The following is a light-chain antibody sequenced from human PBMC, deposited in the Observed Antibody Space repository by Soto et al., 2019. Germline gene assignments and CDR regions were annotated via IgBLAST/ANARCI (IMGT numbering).Light chain of an antibody. CDR2: GAS. CDR1: QSVSSSY. CDR3: QQYGSSSFT. Sequence: EIVLTQSPGTLSLSPGERATLSCRASQSVSSSYLAWYQQKPGQAPRLLIYGASSRATGIPDRFSGSGSGTDFTLTNSRLEPEDFAVYYCQQYGSSSFTFGPGTTVDIK. V-gene: IGKV3-20*01. J-gene: IGKJ3*01.